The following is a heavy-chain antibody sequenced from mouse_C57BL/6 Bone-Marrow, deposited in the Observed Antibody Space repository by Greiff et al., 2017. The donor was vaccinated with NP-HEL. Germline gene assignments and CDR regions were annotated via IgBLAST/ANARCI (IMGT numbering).Heavy chain of an antibody. J-gene: IGHJ4*01. CDR3: ARWDGYYYYYAMEY. Sequence: VQLQQSGAELARPGASVKLSCKASGYTFTSYGISWVKQRTGQGLEWIGEIYPRSGNTYYNEKLKGKATLTSDNSSSTSYMELRSLTSEDSAVYFCARWDGYYYYYAMEYWGQGTSVTVSS. D-gene: IGHD2-3*01. CDR2: IYPRSGNT. CDR1: GYTFTSYG. V-gene: IGHV1-81*01.